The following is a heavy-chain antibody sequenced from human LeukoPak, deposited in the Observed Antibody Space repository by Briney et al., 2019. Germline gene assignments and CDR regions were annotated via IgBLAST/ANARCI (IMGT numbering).Heavy chain of an antibody. Sequence: PSETLSLTCTVSGGSISSYYWSWIRQPPGKGLEWIGYIYYSGSTNYNPSLKSRVTISVDTSKNQFSLKLSSVTAADSAVYYCARVTGGLWFGVVYYFDYWAREPWSPSPQ. CDR2: IYYSGST. D-gene: IGHD3-10*01. CDR3: ARVTGGLWFGVVYYFDY. V-gene: IGHV4-59*01. J-gene: IGHJ4*02. CDR1: GGSISSYY.